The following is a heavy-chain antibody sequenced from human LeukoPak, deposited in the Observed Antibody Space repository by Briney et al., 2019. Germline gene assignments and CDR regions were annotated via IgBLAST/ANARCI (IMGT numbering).Heavy chain of an antibody. CDR1: GYTFTGYY. CDR3: ARDRVPYSYFYMDV. CDR2: INPNSGGT. V-gene: IGHV1-2*02. Sequence: ASVKVSCKASGYTFTGYYMHWVRQAPGQGLEWMGWINPNSGGTNYAQKFQGRVTMTRDKSISTAYMELRSLTSDDTALYYCARDRVPYSYFYMDVWGKGTTVTVSS. J-gene: IGHJ6*03. D-gene: IGHD3-10*01.